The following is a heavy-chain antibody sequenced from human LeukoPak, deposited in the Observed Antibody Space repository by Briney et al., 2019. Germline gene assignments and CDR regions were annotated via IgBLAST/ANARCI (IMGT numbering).Heavy chain of an antibody. CDR1: GFTFSDYY. CDR2: INIGSSYT. J-gene: IGHJ4*02. D-gene: IGHD2-2*01. CDR3: AKGEVPAALDY. Sequence: PGGSLRLSCAASGFTFSDYYMSWIRQAPGKGLEWVSYINIGSSYTNYADSMKGRFTISRDNSKNTLYLQMNSLRAEDTAVYYCAKGEVPAALDYWGQGTLVTVSS. V-gene: IGHV3-11*05.